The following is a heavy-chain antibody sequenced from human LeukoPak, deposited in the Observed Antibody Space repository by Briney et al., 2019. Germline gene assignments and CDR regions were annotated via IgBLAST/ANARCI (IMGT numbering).Heavy chain of an antibody. CDR1: GFTVSSNY. CDR3: RGVRGGTEADY. J-gene: IGHJ4*02. D-gene: IGHD3-10*01. V-gene: IGHV3-48*01. CDR2: ISTSSSTK. Sequence: PGGSLRLSCAASGFTVSSNYMSWVRQAPGKGLEWVSYISTSSSTKYYADSVKGRFTISRDNAKNSLYLQMNSLRAEDTAVYYCRGVRGGTEADYWGQGTLVTVSS.